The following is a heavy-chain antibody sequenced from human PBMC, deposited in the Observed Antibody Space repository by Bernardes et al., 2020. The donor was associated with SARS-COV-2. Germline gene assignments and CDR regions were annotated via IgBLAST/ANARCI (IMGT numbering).Heavy chain of an antibody. Sequence: ASVKVSCKASGYTFTAYYLHWVRQAPGQGLEWMGWIAPNSGGSKCAQKFQGRVTMTRDTSINTAYMELSRLGSDDTAVYYCARDGVVSRNFDAFDIWGQGTVVTVSS. CDR2: IAPNSGGS. CDR3: ARDGVVSRNFDAFDI. J-gene: IGHJ3*02. V-gene: IGHV1-2*02. D-gene: IGHD2-15*01. CDR1: GYTFTAYY.